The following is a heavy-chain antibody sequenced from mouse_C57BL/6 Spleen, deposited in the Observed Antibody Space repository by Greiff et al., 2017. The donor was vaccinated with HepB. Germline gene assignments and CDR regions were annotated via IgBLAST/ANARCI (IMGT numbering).Heavy chain of an antibody. CDR1: GFTFSDYG. Sequence: EVQLVESGGGLVKPGGSLKLSCAASGFTFSDYGMHWVRQAPEKGLEWVAYISSGSSTIYYADTVKGRFTISRDNAKNTLFLQMTSLRSEDTAMYYCAREAGGAWFAYWGQGTLVTVSA. CDR3: AREAGGAWFAY. V-gene: IGHV5-17*01. CDR2: ISSGSSTI. J-gene: IGHJ3*01.